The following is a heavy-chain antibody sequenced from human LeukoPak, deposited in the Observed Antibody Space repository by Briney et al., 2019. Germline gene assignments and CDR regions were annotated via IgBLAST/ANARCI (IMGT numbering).Heavy chain of an antibody. V-gene: IGHV4-59*07. J-gene: IGHJ6*02. CDR1: GGSISSYH. Sequence: SDTLSLTCTVSGGSISSYHWSWIRHPPGKVLEFIGHIYYTGSTNYNPSLKSRVTISLDTSKNQFSLKLSSVTAADTAVYYCTRSLGVVIHGGMDVWGQGTTVTVSS. CDR3: TRSLGVVIHGGMDV. D-gene: IGHD3-3*01. CDR2: IYYTGST.